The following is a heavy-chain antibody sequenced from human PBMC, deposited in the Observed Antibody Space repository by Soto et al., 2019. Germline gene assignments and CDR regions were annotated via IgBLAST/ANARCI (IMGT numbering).Heavy chain of an antibody. J-gene: IGHJ4*02. CDR3: ARGSPLSSSFPLDY. CDR2: IYYTGST. V-gene: IGHV4-59*12. CDR1: GGSIRPYY. D-gene: IGHD6-6*01. Sequence: QVQLQESGPGLVKPSETLSLTCTVFGGSIRPYYWSWIRQPPGKELELLGYIYYTGSTNYSPSLKSRVTMSLDTSKNLLSLKLNSVPAADTAGYYCARGSPLSSSFPLDYWGQGSLVAVSS.